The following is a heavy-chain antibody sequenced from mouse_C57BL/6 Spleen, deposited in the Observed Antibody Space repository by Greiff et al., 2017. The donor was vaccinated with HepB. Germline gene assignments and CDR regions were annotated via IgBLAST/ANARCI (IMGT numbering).Heavy chain of an antibody. CDR1: GYTFTGYW. D-gene: IGHD1-1*01. V-gene: IGHV1-9*01. CDR2: ILPGSGST. J-gene: IGHJ4*01. CDR3: ARSPPYGSSYHAMDY. Sequence: VQLQESGAELMKPGASVKLSCKATGYTFTGYWIEWVKQRPGHGLEWIGEILPGSGSTKYNEKFKGKATFTADPSSNTAYMQLSSLTTEYSAIYFYARSPPYGSSYHAMDYWGQGTSVTVSS.